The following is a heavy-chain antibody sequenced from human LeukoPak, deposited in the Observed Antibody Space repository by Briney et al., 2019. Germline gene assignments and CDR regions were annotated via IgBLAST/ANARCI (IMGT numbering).Heavy chain of an antibody. V-gene: IGHV5-51*01. D-gene: IGHD4-17*01. Sequence: GESLKISCKGFGYSFTSYWIGWVRQMPGKGLEWMGIIYPDDSDTRYSPSFQGQVTISADKSISTAYLQWSSLKASDTAMYFCARPKVGYGDFYFVYWGQGTLVTVSS. CDR2: IYPDDSDT. CDR3: ARPKVGYGDFYFVY. J-gene: IGHJ4*02. CDR1: GYSFTSYW.